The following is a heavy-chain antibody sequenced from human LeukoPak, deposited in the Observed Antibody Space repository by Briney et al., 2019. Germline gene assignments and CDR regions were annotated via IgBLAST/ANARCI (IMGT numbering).Heavy chain of an antibody. Sequence: PGGSLRLSCVASGRPVSTKYRSWVRQAPGKGLGWVSAISGSGGSTYYADSVKGRFTISRDNSKNTLYLQMNSLRAEDTAVYYCAYGVRIFWGQGTMVTVSS. V-gene: IGHV3-23*01. J-gene: IGHJ3*01. CDR2: ISGSGGST. CDR3: AYGVRIF. D-gene: IGHD4-17*01. CDR1: GRPVSTKY.